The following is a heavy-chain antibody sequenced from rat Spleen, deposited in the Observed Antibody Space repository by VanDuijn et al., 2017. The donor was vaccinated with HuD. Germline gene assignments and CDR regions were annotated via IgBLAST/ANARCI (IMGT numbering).Heavy chain of an antibody. CDR2: IWSGGST. Sequence: QVQLKESGPGLVQPSQTLSLTCTVSGLSLTSNSVSWIRQPPGKGLEWMGSIWSGGSTDYNSALKSRLSISRDTSKSQVFLKWNSLQTEDTAIYFCTSPFRWFAYWGQGTLVTVSS. CDR3: TSPFRWFAY. J-gene: IGHJ3*01. V-gene: IGHV2-47*01. CDR1: GLSLTSNS.